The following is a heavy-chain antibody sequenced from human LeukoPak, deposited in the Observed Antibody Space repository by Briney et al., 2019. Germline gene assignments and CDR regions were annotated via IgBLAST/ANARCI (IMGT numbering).Heavy chain of an antibody. D-gene: IGHD4-17*01. CDR3: ARGFPYDYGDLAWFDP. V-gene: IGHV1-69*02. CDR1: GGTFSSYT. J-gene: IGHJ5*02. Sequence: SVKVSCKASGGTFSSYTISWVRQAPGQGLEWMGRIIPILGIANYAQKFQGRVTITADKSTSTAYMELSSLRSEDTAVYYCARGFPYDYGDLAWFDPWGQGTLVTVSS. CDR2: IIPILGIA.